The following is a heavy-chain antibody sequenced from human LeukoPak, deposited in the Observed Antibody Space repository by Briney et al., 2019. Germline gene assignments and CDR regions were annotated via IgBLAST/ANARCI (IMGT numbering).Heavy chain of an antibody. CDR1: GYSFTSFD. Sequence: GASVKVSCKTSGYSFTSFDVNWVRQAIGQGLEWMGWMNPNSGNTGYAQRFLGRVTMTRDTSISTAYMELSNLTSDDTAVYYCARGTPYCSSASCYNYWGQGTLLTVSS. CDR3: ARGTPYCSSASCYNY. V-gene: IGHV1-8*01. CDR2: MNPNSGNT. D-gene: IGHD2-2*02. J-gene: IGHJ4*02.